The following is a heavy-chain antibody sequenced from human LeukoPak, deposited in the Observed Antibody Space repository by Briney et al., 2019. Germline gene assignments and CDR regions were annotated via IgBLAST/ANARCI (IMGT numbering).Heavy chain of an antibody. Sequence: GGSLRLSCAASGFTFSSYGMHWVRQAPGKGLEWVAVISFDGSNKYYADSVKGRFTISRDNSKNTVYLQMNSLRAEDTAVYYCATQQRTRYDVKYYFDNWGQGTLVTVSS. D-gene: IGHD1/OR15-1a*01. CDR1: GFTFSSYG. CDR3: ATQQRTRYDVKYYFDN. V-gene: IGHV3-30*03. J-gene: IGHJ4*02. CDR2: ISFDGSNK.